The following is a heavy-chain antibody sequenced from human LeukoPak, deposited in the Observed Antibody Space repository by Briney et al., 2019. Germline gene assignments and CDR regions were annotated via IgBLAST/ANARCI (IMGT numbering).Heavy chain of an antibody. J-gene: IGHJ3*02. CDR2: INPSGGST. Sequence: GASVKVSCKASGYTFTSYYMHWVRQAPGQGLEWMGIINPSGGSTNYAQKFQGRVTIIADESTSTAYMELSSLRSEDTAVYYCARGVVAEYYDAFDIWGQGTMVTVSS. CDR1: GYTFTSYY. CDR3: ARGVVAEYYDAFDI. V-gene: IGHV1-46*01. D-gene: IGHD2-15*01.